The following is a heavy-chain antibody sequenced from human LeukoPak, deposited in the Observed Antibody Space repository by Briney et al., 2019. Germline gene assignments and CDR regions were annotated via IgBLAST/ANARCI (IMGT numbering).Heavy chain of an antibody. Sequence: GGSLRLSCAASGFTFSSYWMHWVRQAPGKGLVWVSRINSDGSSTSYADSVKGRFTISRDNAKNSLYLQLNSLRPEDMAFYYCAKDIGPTGDAFHIWGQGTVVTVSS. V-gene: IGHV3-74*01. J-gene: IGHJ3*02. CDR3: AKDIGPTGDAFHI. CDR2: INSDGSST. CDR1: GFTFSSYW. D-gene: IGHD1-14*01.